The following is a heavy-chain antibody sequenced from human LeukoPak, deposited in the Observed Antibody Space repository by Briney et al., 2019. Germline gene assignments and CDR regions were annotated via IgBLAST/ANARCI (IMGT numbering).Heavy chain of an antibody. CDR1: GFTFSSYA. J-gene: IGHJ1*01. D-gene: IGHD2-2*01. CDR2: ISGSGGST. Sequence: GASLRLSCAASGFTFSSYAMSWVRQAPGKGVEWVSGISGSGGSTYYADSAKGRFTISRDNSKNTLYLQMNSLRAEDAAVYYCAKANGYCSSTSCYYFWYFQHWGQGTLVTVSS. CDR3: AKANGYCSSTSCYYFWYFQH. V-gene: IGHV3-23*01.